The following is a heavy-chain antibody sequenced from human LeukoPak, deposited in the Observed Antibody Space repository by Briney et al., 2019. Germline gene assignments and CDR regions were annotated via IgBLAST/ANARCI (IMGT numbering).Heavy chain of an antibody. J-gene: IGHJ4*02. CDR2: ISSSGSSI. Sequence: GGSLRLSCAASGFTFSNYEMNWVRQAPGKGLEWVSYISSSGSSIYYADSVKGRFTISRDNSKNTLYLQMNSLRAEDTAVYYCAKGGSYDFWSGYFDYWGQGTLVTVSS. CDR3: AKGGSYDFWSGYFDY. CDR1: GFTFSNYE. V-gene: IGHV3-48*03. D-gene: IGHD3-3*01.